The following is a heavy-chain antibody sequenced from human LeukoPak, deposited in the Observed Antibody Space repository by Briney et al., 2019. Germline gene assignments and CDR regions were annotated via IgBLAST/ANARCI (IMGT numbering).Heavy chain of an antibody. CDR3: ARVISSGWYLRWFDP. V-gene: IGHV1-18*04. CDR1: GYTFTSYY. CDR2: ISAYNGNT. Sequence: ASVKVSCKASGYTFTSYYMHWVRQAPGQGLEWMGWISAYNGNTNYAQKLQGRVTMTTDTSTSTAYMELRSLRSDDTAVYYCARVISSGWYLRWFDPWGQGTLVTVSS. D-gene: IGHD6-19*01. J-gene: IGHJ5*02.